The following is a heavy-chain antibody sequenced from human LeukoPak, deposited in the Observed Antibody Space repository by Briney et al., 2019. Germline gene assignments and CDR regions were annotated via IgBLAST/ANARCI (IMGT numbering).Heavy chain of an antibody. Sequence: GGSLRLSCAASGFTFSSYSMNWVRQAPGKGLEWVSYISSSGSTIYYADSVKGRFTISRDNAKNSLYLQMNSLRAEDTAVYYCARGNPLWFGEFSSYWGQGTLVTVSS. V-gene: IGHV3-48*01. D-gene: IGHD3-10*01. J-gene: IGHJ4*02. CDR2: ISSSGSTI. CDR1: GFTFSSYS. CDR3: ARGNPLWFGEFSSY.